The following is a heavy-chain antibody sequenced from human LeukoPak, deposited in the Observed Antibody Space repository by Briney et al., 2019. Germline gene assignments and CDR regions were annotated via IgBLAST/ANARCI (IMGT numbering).Heavy chain of an antibody. V-gene: IGHV1-2*02. CDR3: AAGIGSNFYYMDV. CDR1: GYTFTSYG. Sequence: ASVKVSCKASGYTFTSYGISWVRQAPGQGLEWMGWINPNSGGTNYAQKFQGRVTMTRDTSISTAYMELSRLRSDDTAVYYCAAGIGSNFYYMDVWGKGTTVTVSS. J-gene: IGHJ6*03. D-gene: IGHD1-26*01. CDR2: INPNSGGT.